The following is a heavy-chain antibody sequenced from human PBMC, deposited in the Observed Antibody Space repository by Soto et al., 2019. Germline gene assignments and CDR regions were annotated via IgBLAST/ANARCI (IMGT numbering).Heavy chain of an antibody. CDR1: GFTFSSYA. J-gene: IGHJ4*02. V-gene: IGHV3-30-3*01. CDR3: ARDSGMATDY. D-gene: IGHD5-12*01. Sequence: QVQLVESGGGVVQPGRSLRLSCAASGFTFSSYAMHWVRQAPGKGLEWVAVISYDGSNKYYADSVKGRFTISRDNSKNTLYLQMNSLRAEDTAVYYYARDSGMATDYWGQGTLVTVSS. CDR2: ISYDGSNK.